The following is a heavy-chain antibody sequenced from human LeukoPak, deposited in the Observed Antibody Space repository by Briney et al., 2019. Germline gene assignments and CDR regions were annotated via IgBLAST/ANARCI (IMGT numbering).Heavy chain of an antibody. CDR3: AKRPRTIYNWNDVYFDY. CDR2: ISGSGGST. CDR1: GFTFSSYA. J-gene: IGHJ4*02. D-gene: IGHD1-20*01. Sequence: PGGPLRLSCAASGFTFSSYAMSWVRQAPGKGLEWVSAISGSGGSTYYADSVKGRFTISRDNSKNTLYLQMNSLRAEDTAVYYCAKRPRTIYNWNDVYFDYWGQGTLVTVSS. V-gene: IGHV3-23*01.